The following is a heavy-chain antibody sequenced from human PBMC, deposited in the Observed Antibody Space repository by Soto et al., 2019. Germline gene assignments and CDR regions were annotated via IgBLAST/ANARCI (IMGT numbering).Heavy chain of an antibody. J-gene: IGHJ5*02. D-gene: IGHD2-2*01. CDR2: IIPIFGTA. V-gene: IGHV1-69*13. Sequence: ASVKVSCKASGGTFSSYAISWVRQAPGQGLEWMGGIIPIFGTANYAQKFQGRVTITADESTSTAYMELSSLRSEDTAVYYCARRGYCSSTSCRSWFDPWGQGTLVTVSS. CDR1: GGTFSSYA. CDR3: ARRGYCSSTSCRSWFDP.